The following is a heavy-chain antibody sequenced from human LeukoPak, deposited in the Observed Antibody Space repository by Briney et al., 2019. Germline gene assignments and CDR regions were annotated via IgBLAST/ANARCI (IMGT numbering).Heavy chain of an antibody. CDR1: GGSISSYY. V-gene: IGHV4-59*12. CDR3: ARGRSSTSYPPRLRFDP. D-gene: IGHD2-2*01. Sequence: SETLSLTCTVSGGSISSYYWSWIRQPPGKGLEWIGYIYYSGSTNYNPSLKSRVTISVDTSKNHFSLKLSSVTAADTAVYYCARGRSSTSYPPRLRFDPWGQGTLVTVSS. CDR2: IYYSGST. J-gene: IGHJ5*02.